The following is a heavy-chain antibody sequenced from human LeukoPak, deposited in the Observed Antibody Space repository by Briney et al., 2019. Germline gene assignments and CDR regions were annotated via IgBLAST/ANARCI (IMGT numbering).Heavy chain of an antibody. Sequence: GRSLRLSCAASGFTFSSYAMHWVRQAPGKGLEWVSGISGSGRNTYYADSVKGRFTISRDNSQNTLYLQMNSLRAEDTAVYYCAKDPEKWLQLRLGFSDWGQGTLVTVSS. D-gene: IGHD5-24*01. CDR2: ISGSGRNT. CDR3: AKDPEKWLQLRLGFSD. CDR1: GFTFSSYA. J-gene: IGHJ4*02. V-gene: IGHV3-23*01.